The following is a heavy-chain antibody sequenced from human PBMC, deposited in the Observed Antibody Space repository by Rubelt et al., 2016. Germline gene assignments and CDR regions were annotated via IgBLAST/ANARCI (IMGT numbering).Heavy chain of an antibody. V-gene: IGHV4-59*12. Sequence: QVQLQESGPGLVKPSETLSLTCTVSGGSISSYYWSWIRPPPGKGLEWIGYIYYSGSTNYNPSLKRWFTISVDSAKNQVSLKLSSVTAADTAVYYCARDFASSSSAEFDYWGQGTLVTVSS. CDR2: IYYSGST. CDR1: GGSISSYY. J-gene: IGHJ4*02. CDR3: ARDFASSSSAEFDY. D-gene: IGHD6-6*01.